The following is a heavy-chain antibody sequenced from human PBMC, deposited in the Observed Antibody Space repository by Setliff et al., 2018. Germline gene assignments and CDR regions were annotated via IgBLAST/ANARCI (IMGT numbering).Heavy chain of an antibody. Sequence: SETLSLTCTVSGGSISSYYWSWIRQPPGKGLEWIGYIYYSGSTNYNPSLKSRVAISVDTSKNQFSLKLSSVTAADTAVYYCARGGGYYFGHYYYGMDVWGQGTTVTVSS. J-gene: IGHJ6*02. CDR1: GGSISSYY. CDR3: ARGGGYYFGHYYYGMDV. CDR2: IYYSGST. D-gene: IGHD3-22*01. V-gene: IGHV4-59*01.